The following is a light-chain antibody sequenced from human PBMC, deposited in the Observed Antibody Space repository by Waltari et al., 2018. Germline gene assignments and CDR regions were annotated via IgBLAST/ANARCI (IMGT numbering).Light chain of an antibody. CDR1: QSVSNW. Sequence: GDRVTITCRASQSVSNWLAWYQQKPGRAPNLLIYKASSLEGGVPSRFSGSGSGTEFTPTISSLQPDDFATYYCQQYNSYPWTFGQGTKVEIK. CDR2: KAS. V-gene: IGKV1-5*03. CDR3: QQYNSYPWT. J-gene: IGKJ1*01.